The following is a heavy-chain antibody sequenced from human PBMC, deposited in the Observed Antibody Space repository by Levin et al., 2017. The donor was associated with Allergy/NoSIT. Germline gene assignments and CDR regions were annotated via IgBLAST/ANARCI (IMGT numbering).Heavy chain of an antibody. V-gene: IGHV4-34*01. CDR3: ARVPMGFKNSFDH. D-gene: IGHD1-26*01. CDR1: GGSFSGY. CDR2: ISHSGIT. Sequence: RASETLSLTCGVYGGSFSGYWSWIRQPPGKGLEWIGEISHSGITNYNPSLESRVTMSVDTSKNQFSLNLSSVTAADTAIYYCARVPMGFKNSFDHWGQGTLVTVSS. J-gene: IGHJ5*02.